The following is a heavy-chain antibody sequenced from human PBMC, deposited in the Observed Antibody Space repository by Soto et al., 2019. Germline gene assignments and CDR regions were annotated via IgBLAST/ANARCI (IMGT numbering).Heavy chain of an antibody. J-gene: IGHJ2*01. V-gene: IGHV3-23*01. CDR3: AGPENRITGTDSYWYFDL. CDR1: GFTFSSYA. CDR2: ISGSGGST. Sequence: PGGSLRLSCAASGFTFSSYAMSWVRQAQGKGLEWVSAISGSGGSTYYADSVKGRFTISRDNSKNTLYLQMNSLRAEDTAVYYCAGPENRITGTDSYWYFDLWGRGTLVTVSS. D-gene: IGHD1-7*01.